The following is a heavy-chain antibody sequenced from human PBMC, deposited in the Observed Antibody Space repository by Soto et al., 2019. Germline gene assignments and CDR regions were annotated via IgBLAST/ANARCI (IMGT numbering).Heavy chain of an antibody. J-gene: IGHJ6*03. CDR3: ARRYGEPYYYYYYMDV. Sequence: GGSLRLSCAASGFTFSSYSMNWVRQAPGKGLEWVSYISSSSSTIYYADSVKGRFTISRDNAKNSLYLQMNSLRAEDTARYYCARRYGEPYYYYYYMDVWGKGTTVTVSS. CDR1: GFTFSSYS. D-gene: IGHD3-10*01. V-gene: IGHV3-48*01. CDR2: ISSSSSTI.